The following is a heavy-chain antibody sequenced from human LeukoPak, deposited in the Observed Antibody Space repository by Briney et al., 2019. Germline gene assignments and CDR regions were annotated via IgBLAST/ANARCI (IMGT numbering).Heavy chain of an antibody. CDR2: IYSGGST. D-gene: IGHD1-14*01. J-gene: IGHJ5*02. CDR1: GFAVSSNY. CDR3: ARGNRP. Sequence: GGSLRLSCAASGFAVSSNYKSWVRQAPGKGLEWVSVIYSGGSTYYADSVKGQFTISRDNSKNTVYLQMNSLRAEDTAVYYCARGNRPWGQGTLVTVSS. V-gene: IGHV3-53*01.